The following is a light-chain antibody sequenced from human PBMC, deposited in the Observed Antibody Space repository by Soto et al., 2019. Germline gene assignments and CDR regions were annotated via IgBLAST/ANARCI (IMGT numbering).Light chain of an antibody. V-gene: IGKV1-5*01. CDR1: QSMSSW. CDR2: DAS. J-gene: IGKJ4*01. CDR3: QQQHNYPLT. Sequence: DIQMTQSPSTLSASVGDRVTITCRASQSMSSWLAWYQQKPGKAPKLLIYDASSLESGVPSRFSGSGSGTEFTLTISSLQPDDFATYYRQQQHNYPLTFGGRPKVHIK.